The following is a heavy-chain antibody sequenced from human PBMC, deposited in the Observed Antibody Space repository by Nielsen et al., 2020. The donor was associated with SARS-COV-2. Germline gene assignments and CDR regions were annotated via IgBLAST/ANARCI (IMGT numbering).Heavy chain of an antibody. CDR1: GFTFSSYA. V-gene: IGHV3-7*03. Sequence: GESLKISCAASGFTFSSYAMSWVRQAPGKGLEWVANIKQDGSEKYYVESVKGRFTIARDNARNSLFLQMNSLRVEDTAVYYCARDWGTTARLHYYYGMDVWGQGTTVTVSS. D-gene: IGHD6-25*01. CDR3: ARDWGTTARLHYYYGMDV. J-gene: IGHJ6*02. CDR2: IKQDGSEK.